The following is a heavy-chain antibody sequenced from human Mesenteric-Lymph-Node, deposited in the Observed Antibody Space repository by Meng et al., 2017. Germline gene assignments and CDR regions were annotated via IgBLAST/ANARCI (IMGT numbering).Heavy chain of an antibody. CDR1: GFTFSSYA. CDR2: ISYDGSNK. D-gene: IGHD2-2*01. CDR3: ARARTSLANYYYYYGMDV. Sequence: GESLKISCAASGFTFSSYAMHWVRQAPGKGLEWVAVISYDGSNKYYADSVKGRFTISRDNSKNTLYLQMNSLRAEDTAVYYCARARTSLANYYYYYGMDVWGQGTTVTVSS. V-gene: IGHV3-30*04. J-gene: IGHJ6*02.